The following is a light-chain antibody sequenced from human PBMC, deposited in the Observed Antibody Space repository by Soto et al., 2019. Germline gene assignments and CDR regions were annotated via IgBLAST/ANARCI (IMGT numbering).Light chain of an antibody. V-gene: IGKV3-15*01. CDR3: QQYNNCPPWT. CDR1: QSVSSN. Sequence: EIVMTQSPATLSVSPGERATLSCRASQSVSSNLARYQQKPGQAPRLLHYAASTWATGITARCSGSGSCTAFTLTNSSLHSEDSAVYYCQQYNNCPPWTFGQGTKVESK. J-gene: IGKJ1*01. CDR2: AAS.